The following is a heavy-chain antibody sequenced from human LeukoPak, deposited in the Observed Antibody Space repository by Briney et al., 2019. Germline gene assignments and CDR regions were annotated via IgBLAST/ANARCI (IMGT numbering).Heavy chain of an antibody. V-gene: IGHV1-2*02. J-gene: IGHJ4*02. CDR2: INPNSSGT. D-gene: IGHD3-3*01. CDR3: ARTASLEWLPDEY. CDR1: GYTFTGYY. Sequence: ASVKVSCKASGYTFTGYYMHWVRQAPGQGLEWMGWINPNSSGTNYAQKVPGRVTMPRDTSISTAYMALSRLRSDDTAVYYCARTASLEWLPDEYWGQGTLVPVST.